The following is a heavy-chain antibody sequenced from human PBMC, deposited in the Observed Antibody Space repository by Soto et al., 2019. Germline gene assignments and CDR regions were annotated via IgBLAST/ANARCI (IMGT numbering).Heavy chain of an antibody. J-gene: IGHJ6*02. CDR1: GVSISNGDYH. CDR2: IYYSGST. V-gene: IGHV4-39*01. D-gene: IGHD3-22*01. CDR3: DRRLCYDSSGFEGGGMDV. Sequence: SEPLPLTYTVSGVSISNGDYHRIWNRQPAGKGLEWIGSIYYSGSTYYNPSRKSRVTIYVDKYKNQLSLKLSSVTAADTAVYYCDRRLCYDSSGFEGGGMDVWGQGTMVTVSS.